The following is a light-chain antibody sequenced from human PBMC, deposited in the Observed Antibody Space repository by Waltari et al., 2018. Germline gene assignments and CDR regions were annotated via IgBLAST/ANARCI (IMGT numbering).Light chain of an antibody. CDR3: QHYVSLPAT. Sequence: EIVLTQSPGTLSLSPGERATLSCRASQSVSRTLAWYQQKPGQAPRLLIYGASTRATGIPERFSGGGSGTDFSLTISRLEPEDFAVNYCQHYVSLPATFGQGTKVEIK. J-gene: IGKJ1*01. V-gene: IGKV3-20*01. CDR2: GAS. CDR1: QSVSRT.